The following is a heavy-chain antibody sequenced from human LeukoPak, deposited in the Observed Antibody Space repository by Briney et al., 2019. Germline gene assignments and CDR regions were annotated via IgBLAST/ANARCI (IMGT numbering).Heavy chain of an antibody. CDR3: ARRRLIAAAGKGCWFDP. CDR1: GGSISSGGYS. D-gene: IGHD6-13*01. V-gene: IGHV4-30-2*01. CDR2: IYHSGST. J-gene: IGHJ5*02. Sequence: SETLSLTCAVSGGSISSGGYSWSWIRQPPGKGLEWIGYIYHSGSTNYNPSLKSRVTISVDTSKNQFSLKLSSVTAADTAVYYCARRRLIAAAGKGCWFDPWGQGTLVTVSS.